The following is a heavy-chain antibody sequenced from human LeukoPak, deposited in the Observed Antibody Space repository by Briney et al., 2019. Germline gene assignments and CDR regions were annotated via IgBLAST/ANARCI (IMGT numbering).Heavy chain of an antibody. V-gene: IGHV3-20*04. CDR3: ARSPPGAYSGYDLGAFDI. D-gene: IGHD5-12*01. CDR2: INWNDGSTT. Sequence: GGSLRLSCAASGFKFDDYGMSWVRQAPGKGLEWVAGINWNDGSTTGYADSVKGRFTISRDNAKNSLYLQMNSLRAEDTAVYYCARSPPGAYSGYDLGAFDIWGQGTMVTVSS. CDR1: GFKFDDYG. J-gene: IGHJ3*02.